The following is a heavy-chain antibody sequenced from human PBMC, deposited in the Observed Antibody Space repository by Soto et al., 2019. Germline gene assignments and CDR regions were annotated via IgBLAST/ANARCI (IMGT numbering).Heavy chain of an antibody. CDR1: GYPLTDFY. V-gene: IGHV1-2*02. CDR2: INPHTGDT. Sequence: QVQLVQSGAEVKKPGASVTVSCKTSGYPLTDFYIHWVRQAPGQGLEWMAWINPHTGDTNTALKFQGRVTMTRDTSINTAFIELTRLSSDDTAVYYCAREGGAAPGARRAWYLELWGRGTLVSASS. D-gene: IGHD6-25*01. CDR3: AREGGAAPGARRAWYLEL. J-gene: IGHJ2*01.